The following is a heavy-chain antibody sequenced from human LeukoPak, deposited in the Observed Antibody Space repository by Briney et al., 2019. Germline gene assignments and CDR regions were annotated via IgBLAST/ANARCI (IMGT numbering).Heavy chain of an antibody. Sequence: GGSLRLSCAASGFTFSGDWMSSGRQAPGEGLGWVSNIKQDGSEKYYVDSVKGRFTISRDSAKNSLYLQMNSLRAEDTAVYYCARASGYSYGSDAFDIWGQGTMVTVSS. J-gene: IGHJ3*02. V-gene: IGHV3-7*01. D-gene: IGHD5-18*01. CDR1: GFTFSGDW. CDR2: IKQDGSEK. CDR3: ARASGYSYGSDAFDI.